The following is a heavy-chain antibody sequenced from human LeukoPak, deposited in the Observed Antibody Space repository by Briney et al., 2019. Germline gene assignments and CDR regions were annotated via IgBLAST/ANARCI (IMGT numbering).Heavy chain of an antibody. CDR3: TTYISGHY. V-gene: IGHV3-73*01. D-gene: IGHD1-20*01. CDR2: IRTKLRNYAT. J-gene: IGHJ4*02. CDR1: GFIFSGSD. Sequence: PGGSLRLSCATSGFIFSGSDIHWVRQASGRGLEWVGRIRTKLRNYATAYAASVKGRFTISRDDSGDTAYLQMNSLKTEDTAVYYYTTYISGHYWGQGTLVTVSS.